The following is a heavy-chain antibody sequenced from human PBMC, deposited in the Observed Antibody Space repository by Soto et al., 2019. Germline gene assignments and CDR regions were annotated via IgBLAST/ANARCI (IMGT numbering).Heavy chain of an antibody. CDR2: IYYSGRT. Sequence: QVQLQESGPGLVKPSQTLSLTCTVSGGSISSGGYYWSWIRQHPGKGLEWIGYIYYSGRTYYNPSLKRRVNISVNTSKNHFSLKLSSLPAADTAVYYCARVFHYDFWSGYVNWFDPWGQGTLVTVSS. J-gene: IGHJ5*02. V-gene: IGHV4-31*03. CDR3: ARVFHYDFWSGYVNWFDP. CDR1: GGSISSGGYY. D-gene: IGHD3-3*01.